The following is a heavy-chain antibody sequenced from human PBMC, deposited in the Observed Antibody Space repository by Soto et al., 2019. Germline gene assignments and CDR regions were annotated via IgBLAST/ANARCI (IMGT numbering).Heavy chain of an antibody. CDR3: ARGITIFGVVFPDV. Sequence: SSVKVSCKASGHTFTSYYMHWVRQAPGQGLEWMGIINPSGGSTTYAQKFKGRVTMTRDTSTSTVYMELSSLRSEDTAVYYCARGITIFGVVFPDVCGQGPTVTVSA. D-gene: IGHD3-3*01. CDR2: INPSGGST. CDR1: GHTFTSYY. V-gene: IGHV1-46*01. J-gene: IGHJ6*01.